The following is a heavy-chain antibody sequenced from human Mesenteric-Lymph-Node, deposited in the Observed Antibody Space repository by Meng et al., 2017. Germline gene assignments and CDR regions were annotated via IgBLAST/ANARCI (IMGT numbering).Heavy chain of an antibody. Sequence: GESLKISCAASGFTFSDHWMNWVRQAPGKGLEWVSSISSSSSYIYYADSVKGRFTISRDNAKNSLYLQMNSLRAEDTAVYYCARGQQLVRSYYYYGMDVWGQGTTVTVSS. CDR3: ARGQQLVRSYYYYGMDV. D-gene: IGHD6-13*01. CDR1: GFTFSDHW. J-gene: IGHJ6*02. V-gene: IGHV3-21*01. CDR2: ISSSSSYI.